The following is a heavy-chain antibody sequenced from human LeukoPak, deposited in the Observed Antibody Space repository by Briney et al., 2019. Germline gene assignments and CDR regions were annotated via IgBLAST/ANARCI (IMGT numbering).Heavy chain of an antibody. J-gene: IGHJ3*02. D-gene: IGHD3-3*01. Sequence: PGRSLRLSCAASGFTFSSYGMQGVRQAPGKGLEWVAVIWYDGTNEYYADSVKGRFTISRDNSRNTLYLQMSRLRAEDTALYYCMRDLDNIDFCSGYWPDAFDSWGQGTMVFVSS. CDR3: MRDLDNIDFCSGYWPDAFDS. V-gene: IGHV3-33*01. CDR2: IWYDGTNE. CDR1: GFTFSSYG.